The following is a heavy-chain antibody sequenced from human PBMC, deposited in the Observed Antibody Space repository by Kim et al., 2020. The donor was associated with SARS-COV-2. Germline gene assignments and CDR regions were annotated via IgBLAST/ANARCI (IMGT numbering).Heavy chain of an antibody. Sequence: GGSLRLSCAASGFTVSSNYMSWVRQAPGKGLEWVSVIYSGGSTYYADSVKGRCTISRDNSKNTLYLQMNSLRAEDTAVYYCALIPGYYYDSSGYTGYPGRDAFDIWGQGTMVTVSS. CDR3: ALIPGYYYDSSGYTGYPGRDAFDI. D-gene: IGHD3-22*01. CDR2: IYSGGST. J-gene: IGHJ3*02. CDR1: GFTVSSNY. V-gene: IGHV3-53*01.